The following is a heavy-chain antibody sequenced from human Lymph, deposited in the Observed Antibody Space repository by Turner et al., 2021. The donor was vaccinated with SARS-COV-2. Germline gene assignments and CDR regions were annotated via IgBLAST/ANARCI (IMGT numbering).Heavy chain of an antibody. CDR1: GIIVSRNY. D-gene: IGHD6-13*01. J-gene: IGHJ6*02. V-gene: IGHV3-53*02. Sequence: EVQLVENGGGLIQHVGSLRLSCAASGIIVSRNYMNRVSQAPGKGLEWVSVIYSGGTTYYADSVKGRFTISRDNSKNTLYLQMNSLRVEDTAVYYCARDLGTYGMDVWGQGTTVTVSS. CDR2: IYSGGTT. CDR3: ARDLGTYGMDV.